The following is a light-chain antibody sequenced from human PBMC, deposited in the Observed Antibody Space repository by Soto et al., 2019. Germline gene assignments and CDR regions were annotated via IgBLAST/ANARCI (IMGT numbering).Light chain of an antibody. J-gene: IGKJ1*01. CDR3: QQYHSYWT. Sequence: IQLTQPPSSLSASVGDRVTITCRASQGISSYLAWYQQKPGKAPKLLIYAASTLQSGGRSRFRGSGSGTEFTPTLSSVQTDDFSTYYCQQYHSYWTFGQGTKVDIK. CDR1: QGISSY. CDR2: AAS. V-gene: IGKV1-9*01.